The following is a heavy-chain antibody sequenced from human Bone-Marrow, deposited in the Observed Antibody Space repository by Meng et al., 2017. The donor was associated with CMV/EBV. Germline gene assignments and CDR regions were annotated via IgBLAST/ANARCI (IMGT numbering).Heavy chain of an antibody. CDR3: ARDFRVRSGTGGMDV. J-gene: IGHJ6*02. V-gene: IGHV4-59*01. CDR2: IYYSGGT. D-gene: IGHD1-7*01. Sequence: SETLSLTCTVSGDSISTYYWSWIRQPPGKGLEWIGYIYYSGGTDYNPSLKSRVTISVDTSKNQFSLKLSSATAADTAVYYCARDFRVRSGTGGMDVWGQGTTVTVSS. CDR1: GDSISTYY.